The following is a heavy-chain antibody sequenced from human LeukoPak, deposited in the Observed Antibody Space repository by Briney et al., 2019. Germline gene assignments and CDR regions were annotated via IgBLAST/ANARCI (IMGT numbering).Heavy chain of an antibody. CDR1: GFTFSSYA. Sequence: GGSLRLSCAASGFTFSSYAMIWVRQAPGKGLDWVSSISDNGDDTYYADSVRGRFTISRDKSTNTLYLQMNSLRADDTAVYYCAKGYYGNYVAVDYWGQGTLVTVSS. CDR2: ISDNGDDT. D-gene: IGHD4-11*01. V-gene: IGHV3-23*01. CDR3: AKGYYGNYVAVDY. J-gene: IGHJ4*02.